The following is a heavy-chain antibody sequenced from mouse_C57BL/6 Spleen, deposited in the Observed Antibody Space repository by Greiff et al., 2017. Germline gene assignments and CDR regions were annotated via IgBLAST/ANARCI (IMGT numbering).Heavy chain of an antibody. J-gene: IGHJ4*01. Sequence: QVQLQQPGAELVRPGSSVKLSCKASGYTFTSYWMHWVKQRPIQGLEWIGNIDPSDSETHYTQQFKDKATLTVDKSSSTAYMQLSSLTSEDYAVYYCARRGIYYDAMDYWGQGTSVTVSS. CDR3: ARRGIYYDAMDY. D-gene: IGHD2-1*01. CDR1: GYTFTSYW. CDR2: IDPSDSET. V-gene: IGHV1-52*01.